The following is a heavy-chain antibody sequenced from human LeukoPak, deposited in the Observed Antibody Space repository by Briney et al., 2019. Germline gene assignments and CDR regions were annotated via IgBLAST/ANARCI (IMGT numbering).Heavy chain of an antibody. CDR1: GGSISSGDYS. J-gene: IGHJ4*02. CDR3: TRRRGGTSSRDY. D-gene: IGHD6-13*01. CDR2: VQYSGST. Sequence: NPSETLSLTCTVSGGSISSGDYSWAWIRQPPGQGLEWIGNVQYSGSTYYNPSLKSRVTISLDTSKNQFSLRLSSVTAADTSMYYCTRRRGGTSSRDYWGQGTLVTVSS. V-gene: IGHV4-39*01.